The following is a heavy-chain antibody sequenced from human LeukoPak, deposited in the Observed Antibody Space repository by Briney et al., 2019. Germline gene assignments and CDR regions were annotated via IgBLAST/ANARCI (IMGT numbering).Heavy chain of an antibody. V-gene: IGHV3-48*03. CDR1: GFTFSSYE. D-gene: IGHD2-2*01. CDR2: ISSSGSTI. CDR3: AKDGYCSSTSCPLSRFDY. Sequence: GGSLRLSCAASGFTFSSYEMNWVRQAPGKGLEWVSYISSSGSTIYYADSVKGRFTISRDNAKNSLYLQMNSLRAEDTAVYYCAKDGYCSSTSCPLSRFDYWGQGTLVTVSS. J-gene: IGHJ4*02.